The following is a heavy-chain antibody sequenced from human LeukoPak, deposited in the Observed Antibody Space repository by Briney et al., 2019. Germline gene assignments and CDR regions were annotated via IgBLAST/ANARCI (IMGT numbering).Heavy chain of an antibody. J-gene: IGHJ4*02. CDR1: GGSRSRYY. CDR2: IYTSGST. CDR3: ARTYYDILTGAATFDY. V-gene: IGHV4-59*10. Sequence: SETLSLTCAVYGGSRSRYYWSWISQPPGKRPEWIGRIYTSGSTNYNPSLKSRVTMSVDTSKNQFSLKLSSVTAADTAVYYCARTYYDILTGAATFDYWGQGTLVTVSS. D-gene: IGHD3-9*01.